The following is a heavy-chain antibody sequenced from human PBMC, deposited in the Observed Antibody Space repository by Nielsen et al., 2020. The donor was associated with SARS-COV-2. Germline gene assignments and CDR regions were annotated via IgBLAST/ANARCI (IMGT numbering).Heavy chain of an antibody. J-gene: IGHJ6*02. Sequence: SVKVSCKASGGTFSSYAISWVRQAPGQGLEWMGGIIPIFGTANYAQKFQGRVTITADESTSTAYMELRSLRSDDTAVYYCARDPGLFYGSGSYYPAIYYYYGMDVWGQGTTVTVSS. CDR3: ARDPGLFYGSGSYYPAIYYYYGMDV. CDR1: GGTFSSYA. CDR2: IIPIFGTA. V-gene: IGHV1-69*13. D-gene: IGHD3-10*01.